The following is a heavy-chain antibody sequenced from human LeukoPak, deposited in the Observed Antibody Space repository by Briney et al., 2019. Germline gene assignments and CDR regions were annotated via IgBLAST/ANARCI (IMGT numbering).Heavy chain of an antibody. CDR1: GGSISSYH. J-gene: IGHJ4*02. CDR3: ARVYSSGWYDY. CDR2: IYTSGST. Sequence: SETLSLTCTVSGGSISSYHWSWIRQPAGKGLEWIGRIYTSGSTNYNPSLKSRVTMSVDTSENQFSLRLSSVTAADTAVYCCARVYSSGWYDYWGQGTLVTVSS. D-gene: IGHD6-19*01. V-gene: IGHV4-4*07.